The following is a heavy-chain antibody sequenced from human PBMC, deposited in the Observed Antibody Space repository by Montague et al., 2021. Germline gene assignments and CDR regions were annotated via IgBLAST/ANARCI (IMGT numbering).Heavy chain of an antibody. J-gene: IGHJ4*02. V-gene: IGHV3-53*01. CDR3: ANHPGGGGY. Sequence: SLRLSCAVSGFTVSNNYMSWVRQAPGKGLEWVSLIYSGGNIYYADSVKSRFTISRDSSRNTLYLQMNSLRTEDTAVYYCANHPGGGGYWGQGTLVTVSS. D-gene: IGHD3-16*01. CDR1: GFTVSNNY. CDR2: IYSGGNI.